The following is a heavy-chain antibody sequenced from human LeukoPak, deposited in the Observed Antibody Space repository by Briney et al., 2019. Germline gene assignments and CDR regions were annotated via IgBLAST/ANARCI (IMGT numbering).Heavy chain of an antibody. Sequence: SETLSLTCAVSGGSISSSNWWNWVRQTPGKGLEWIGEIYHRGNTHYNPSLKSRVFISADTSQNQFSLRLSSVTAADTAVYYCARGRTHWYDSQPLNWFDPWGQGTLVTVSS. CDR3: ARGRTHWYDSQPLNWFDP. CDR2: IYHRGNT. V-gene: IGHV4-4*02. CDR1: GGSISSSNW. J-gene: IGHJ5*02. D-gene: IGHD1-14*01.